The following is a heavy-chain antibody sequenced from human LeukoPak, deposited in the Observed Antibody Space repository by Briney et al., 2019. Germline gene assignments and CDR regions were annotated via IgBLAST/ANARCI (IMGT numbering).Heavy chain of an antibody. CDR1: GFTFSSYS. V-gene: IGHV3-21*01. D-gene: IGHD3-3*01. CDR2: ISSSSSYI. CDR3: ARDLSEYYFDY. Sequence: GGSLRLSCAASGFTFSSYSMNWVRQAPGKGLEWVSSISSSSSYIYYADSVKGRFTISRDNAKYSLYLQMNSLRAEDTAVYYCARDLSEYYFDYWGQGTLVTVSS. J-gene: IGHJ4*02.